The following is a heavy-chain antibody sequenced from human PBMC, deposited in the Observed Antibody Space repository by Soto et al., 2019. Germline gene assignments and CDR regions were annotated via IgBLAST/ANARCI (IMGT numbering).Heavy chain of an antibody. J-gene: IGHJ5*02. CDR1: GGSISSSNW. CDR2: IYHSGST. V-gene: IGHV4-4*02. CDR3: ARGHYGDYVHWFDP. D-gene: IGHD4-17*01. Sequence: LCGGSISSSNWWSWVRQPPGKGLEWIGEIYHSGSTNYNPSLKSRVTISVDKSKNQFSLKLSSVTAADTAVYYCARGHYGDYVHWFDPWGQGTLVTVSS.